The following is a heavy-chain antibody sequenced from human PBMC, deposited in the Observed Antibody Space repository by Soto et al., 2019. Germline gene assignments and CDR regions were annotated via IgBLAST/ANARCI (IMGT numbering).Heavy chain of an antibody. V-gene: IGHV3-53*01. Sequence: EVQLVESGGGLIQPGGSLRLSCAVSGFTVSNNYMSWVRQAPGKGLEGVSVIYSGGYTAYGDSVKGRFTISRDNSKNTLSLKMNRLRPPVTGLFYCARHPGGGGYWGQGTLVTVSS. CDR3: ARHPGGGGY. CDR1: GFTVSNNY. J-gene: IGHJ4*02. D-gene: IGHD3-10*01. CDR2: IYSGGYT.